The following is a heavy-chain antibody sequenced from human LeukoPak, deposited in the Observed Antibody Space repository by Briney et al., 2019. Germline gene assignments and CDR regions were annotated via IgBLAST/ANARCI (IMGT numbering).Heavy chain of an antibody. V-gene: IGHV1-2*04. CDR3: ARMKSYDSSGYYEGGWFDP. Sequence: ASVQVSCKASGYTFTGYYMHWVRQAPGQGLEWMGWINPNSGGTNYAQKFQGWVTMTRDTSISTAYMELSRLRSDDTAVYHCARMKSYDSSGYYEGGWFDPWGQGTLVTVSS. CDR2: INPNSGGT. CDR1: GYTFTGYY. J-gene: IGHJ5*02. D-gene: IGHD3-22*01.